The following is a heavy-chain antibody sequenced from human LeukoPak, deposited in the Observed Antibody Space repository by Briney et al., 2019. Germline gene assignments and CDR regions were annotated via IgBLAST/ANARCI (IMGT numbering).Heavy chain of an antibody. Sequence: GGSLRLSCTASGFPFSTYWISWVRQAPGKGPEWVANIKGDGSEQDYVDDVRGRFTISRDNAKNSVYLQMNSLRVDDTAIYYCVGQLLRVAWGKGTTVTVSS. J-gene: IGHJ6*04. D-gene: IGHD2-2*01. CDR1: GFPFSTYW. CDR2: IKGDGSEQ. V-gene: IGHV3-7*01. CDR3: VGQLLRVA.